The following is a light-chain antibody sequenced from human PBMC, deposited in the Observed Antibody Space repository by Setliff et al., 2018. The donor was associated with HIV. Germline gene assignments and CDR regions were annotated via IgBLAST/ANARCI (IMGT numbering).Light chain of an antibody. Sequence: QSALAQPPSASGTPGQSVTISCSGSHSNIGTTTFNWYQRLPPAAPTHLIFTNALRPSWVPTRFSGSTSCTSAALPISGLRYADEAENYCSSWDDTPTAYVFGSGTKVTVL. J-gene: IGLJ1*01. CDR1: HSNIGTTT. CDR3: SSWDDTPTAYV. V-gene: IGLV1-44*01. CDR2: TNA.